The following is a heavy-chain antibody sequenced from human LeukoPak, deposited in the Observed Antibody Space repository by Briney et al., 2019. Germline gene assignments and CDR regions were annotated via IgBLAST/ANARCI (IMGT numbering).Heavy chain of an antibody. J-gene: IGHJ5*02. V-gene: IGHV4-4*07. Sequence: PSETLSLTCTVSGGSISSYYWSWIRQPAGKGLEWIGRIYTSGSTNYNPSLKSRVTMSVDTSKNQFSLKLSSVTAADTAVYYCAREGEYYDSSGFDGWFDPWGQGTLVTVSS. CDR3: AREGEYYDSSGFDGWFDP. D-gene: IGHD3-22*01. CDR2: IYTSGST. CDR1: GGSISSYY.